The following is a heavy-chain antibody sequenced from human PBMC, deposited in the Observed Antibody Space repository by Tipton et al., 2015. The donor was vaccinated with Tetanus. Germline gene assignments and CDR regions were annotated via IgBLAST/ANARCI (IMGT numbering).Heavy chain of an antibody. D-gene: IGHD3-22*01. CDR3: ARGMDYDSSGIDDF. Sequence: QSGPEVKKPGASVKVSCKASGYTFTSYYMHWVRQAPGQGLEWMGIINPSGGRTTYAQKFQGRVTMTRDTSTSTAYMEVSRLRSDDTAIYYCARGMDYDSSGIDDFWGQGTLVTVSS. V-gene: IGHV1-46*01. CDR1: GYTFTSYY. CDR2: INPSGGRT. J-gene: IGHJ4*02.